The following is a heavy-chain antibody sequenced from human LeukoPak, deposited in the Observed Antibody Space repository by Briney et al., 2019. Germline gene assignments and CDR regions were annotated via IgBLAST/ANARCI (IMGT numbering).Heavy chain of an antibody. CDR1: GDSVSSSSAA. CDR3: ARDLGIAAAPDAFDI. V-gene: IGHV6-1*01. D-gene: IGHD6-13*01. Sequence: SQTLSLTCAISGDSVSSSSAAWNWIRQSPSRGLEWLGRTYYRSKWYNDYAVSVRSRITVNPDTSKNQFSLQLNSVTPEDTAVYYCARDLGIAAAPDAFDIWGQGTMVTVSS. J-gene: IGHJ3*02. CDR2: TYYRSKWYN.